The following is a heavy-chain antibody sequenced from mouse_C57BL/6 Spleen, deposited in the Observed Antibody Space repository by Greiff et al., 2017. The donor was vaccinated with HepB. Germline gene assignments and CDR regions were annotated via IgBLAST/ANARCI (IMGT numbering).Heavy chain of an antibody. CDR3: ARQKGPYGNQIFDY. CDR1: GFTFSSYG. Sequence: EVQGVESGGDLVKPGGSLKLSCAASGFTFSSYGMSWVRQTPDKRLEWVATISSGGSYTYYPDSVKGRFTISRDNAKNTLYLQMSSLKSEDTAMYYSARQKGPYGNQIFDYWGQGTTLTVSS. J-gene: IGHJ2*01. CDR2: ISSGGSYT. V-gene: IGHV5-6*01. D-gene: IGHD2-10*02.